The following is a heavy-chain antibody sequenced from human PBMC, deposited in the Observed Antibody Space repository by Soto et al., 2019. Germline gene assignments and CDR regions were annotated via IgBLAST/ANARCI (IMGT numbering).Heavy chain of an antibody. J-gene: IGHJ5*02. CDR3: ARVKWSGYFRQRSNNWFDP. CDR1: GGSIRSYY. V-gene: IGHV4-59*12. D-gene: IGHD3-3*01. CDR2: IYYSGST. Sequence: TLSVPCIVSGGSIRSYYWSWIRQPPGKGLEWIGYIYYSGSTNYNPSLKSRVTISVDRSKNQFSLKLSSVTAADTAVYYCARVKWSGYFRQRSNNWFDPWGQGTLVTVSS.